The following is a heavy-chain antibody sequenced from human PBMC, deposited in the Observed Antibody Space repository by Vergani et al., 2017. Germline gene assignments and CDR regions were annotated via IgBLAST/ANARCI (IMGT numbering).Heavy chain of an antibody. CDR1: GYTFTAYY. J-gene: IGHJ6*02. CDR2: VNPNSGDT. Sequence: QVQLVQSGSEVKKPGASVKVSCKASGYTFTAYYLQWVRQAPGQGLEWMGWVNPNSGDTNYAQKFQGRVSMTRDTSISTAYMERSRLRSDDTAVYYCARDHCTTNDCYEYYYNGLDVWGQGTTVTVS. CDR3: ARDHCTTNDCYEYYYNGLDV. V-gene: IGHV1-2*02. D-gene: IGHD2-21*02.